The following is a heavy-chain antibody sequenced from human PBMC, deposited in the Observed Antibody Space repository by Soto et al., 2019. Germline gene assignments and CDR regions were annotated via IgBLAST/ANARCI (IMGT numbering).Heavy chain of an antibody. J-gene: IGHJ4*02. D-gene: IGHD3-9*01. Sequence: QVELVQSGAEVKKPGASVRVSCRPLGYSFISYGVGWVRQAPGQGLERMGWISPYNGKPHYGQKFQARVTMTTDTSTNTAYMELRSLRFDDTAIYYCARVPISGNYDILTGEIDNWGQGTRITVSS. CDR3: ARVPISGNYDILTGEIDN. CDR1: GYSFISYG. V-gene: IGHV1-18*04. CDR2: ISPYNGKP.